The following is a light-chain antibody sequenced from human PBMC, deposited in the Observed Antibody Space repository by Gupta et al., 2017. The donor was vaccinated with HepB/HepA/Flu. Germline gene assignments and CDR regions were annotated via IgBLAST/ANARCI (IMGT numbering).Light chain of an antibody. V-gene: IGKV1-5*03. Sequence: DIQMTQSPSTLSASVGDRVTITCRASQSISSWLTWYQQKPGKAPKLLSYKASSLESGVPSRFSGSGSGTEFTLTISSLQPDDFATYECQQYNSYSRSFGQGTKLEIK. CDR3: QQYNSYSRS. CDR2: KAS. CDR1: QSISSW. J-gene: IGKJ2*04.